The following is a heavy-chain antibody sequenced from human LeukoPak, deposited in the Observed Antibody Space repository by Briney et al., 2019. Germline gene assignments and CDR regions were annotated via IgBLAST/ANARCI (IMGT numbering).Heavy chain of an antibody. D-gene: IGHD2-15*01. V-gene: IGHV4-34*01. Sequence: SETLSLTCAVYGGSFSGYYWTWMRQTPGKGREWIGEINHRGSTNYNPSLESRVTISVDTSKNHFSLDLTSVTAADTAVYYCASGGWYRGYWGQGTLVTVSS. J-gene: IGHJ4*02. CDR1: GGSFSGYY. CDR2: INHRGST. CDR3: ASGGWYRGY.